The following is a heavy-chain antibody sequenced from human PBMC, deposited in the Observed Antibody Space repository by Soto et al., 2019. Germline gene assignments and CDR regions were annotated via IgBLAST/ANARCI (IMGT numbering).Heavy chain of an antibody. Sequence: GGSLRLSCAASGFTFSSYGMHWVRQAPGKGLEWVAVISYDGSNKYYADSVKGRFTISRDNSKNTLYLQMNSLRAEDTAVYYCAKDHYDFWSGYPYYYYGMDVWGQGTTVTISS. J-gene: IGHJ6*02. CDR3: AKDHYDFWSGYPYYYYGMDV. CDR2: ISYDGSNK. CDR1: GFTFSSYG. D-gene: IGHD3-3*01. V-gene: IGHV3-30*18.